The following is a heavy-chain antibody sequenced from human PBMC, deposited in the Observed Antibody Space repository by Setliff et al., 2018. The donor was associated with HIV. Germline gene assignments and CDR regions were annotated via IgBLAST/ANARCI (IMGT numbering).Heavy chain of an antibody. Sequence: SVKVSCKASGGTFSSYAISWVRQAPGQGLEWMGGIIPIFGTANYAQKFQGRVTITTDESTSTAYMELSSLRSEDTAVYYCALGYNARKVPYYYYYYMDVWGKGTTGTSP. CDR3: ALGYNARKVPYYYYYYMDV. D-gene: IGHD5-12*01. CDR1: GGTFSSYA. CDR2: IIPIFGTA. J-gene: IGHJ6*03. V-gene: IGHV1-69*05.